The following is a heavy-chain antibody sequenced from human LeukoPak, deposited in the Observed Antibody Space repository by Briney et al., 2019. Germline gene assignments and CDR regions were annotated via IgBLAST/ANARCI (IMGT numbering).Heavy chain of an antibody. CDR2: INPSGGST. Sequence: ASVKVSCKASGYTFTSYYMHWVRQAPGQGLEWMGIINPSGGSTSYAQKFQGRVTMTRDTSTSTAYMELSSLRSDDTAVYYCARVVAANEWWFDPWGQGTLVTVSS. V-gene: IGHV1-46*01. D-gene: IGHD2-15*01. CDR1: GYTFTSYY. CDR3: ARVVAANEWWFDP. J-gene: IGHJ5*02.